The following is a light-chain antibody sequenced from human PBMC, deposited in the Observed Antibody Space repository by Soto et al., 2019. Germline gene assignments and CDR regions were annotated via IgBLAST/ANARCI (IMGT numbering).Light chain of an antibody. CDR3: AAWDNSLSGWV. CDR2: SNN. CDR1: SSNIGSTS. V-gene: IGLV1-44*01. J-gene: IGLJ3*02. Sequence: QSVLTQPPSASGTPGQRVTISCSGSSSNIGSTSVYWYQQLPGTAPKLLIYSNNRRPSGVPDRLSGSQSGTSASLAISGLQSEDEADYYCAAWDNSLSGWVFGGGTKRTVL.